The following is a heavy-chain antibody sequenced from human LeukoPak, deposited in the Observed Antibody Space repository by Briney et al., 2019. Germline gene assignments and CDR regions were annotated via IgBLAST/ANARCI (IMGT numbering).Heavy chain of an antibody. J-gene: IGHJ4*02. Sequence: SETLSLTCTVSGGSISSYYWSWIRQPPGKGLEWIGYIYYSGSTNYNPSLKSRVTIAVDTSKNQFSLKLSSVTAADTAVYYCARDPGGYFFDYWGQGTLVTVSS. CDR3: ARDPGGYFFDY. V-gene: IGHV4-59*01. CDR1: GGSISSYY. D-gene: IGHD3-10*01. CDR2: IYYSGST.